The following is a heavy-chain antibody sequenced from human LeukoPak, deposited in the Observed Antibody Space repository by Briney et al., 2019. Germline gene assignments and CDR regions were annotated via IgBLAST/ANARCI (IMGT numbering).Heavy chain of an antibody. J-gene: IGHJ4*02. CDR2: IFYDGSKK. D-gene: IGHD3-16*01. CDR1: GFTFSSYA. V-gene: IGHV3-33*08. Sequence: GSLRLSCAASGFTFSSYAMSWVRQAPGKGLEWVSVIFYDGSKKYYADFVKGRFTISRDNSKNVVYLQMDSLRAEDTAFYYCARSLGETTFDWWGQGTLVTVPS. CDR3: ARSLGETTFDW.